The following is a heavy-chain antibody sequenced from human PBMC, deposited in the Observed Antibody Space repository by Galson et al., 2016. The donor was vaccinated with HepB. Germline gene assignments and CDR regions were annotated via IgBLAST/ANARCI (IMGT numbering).Heavy chain of an antibody. CDR2: IWYDGSNK. J-gene: IGHJ4*02. CDR1: GFTFSSYG. D-gene: IGHD3-10*01. V-gene: IGHV3-33*01. CDR3: ARDQLEGSFGELLQSGFDY. Sequence: SLRLSCAASGFTFSSYGMHWVRQAPGKGLEWVAVIWYDGSNKYYADSVKGRFTISRDNSKNTLYLQMNSLRAEDTAVYYCARDQLEGSFGELLQSGFDYWGLGTLVTVSS.